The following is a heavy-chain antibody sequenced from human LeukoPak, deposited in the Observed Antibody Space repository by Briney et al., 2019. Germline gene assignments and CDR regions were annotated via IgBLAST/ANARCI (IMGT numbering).Heavy chain of an antibody. J-gene: IGHJ4*02. D-gene: IGHD3-22*01. CDR3: ARALNYYDSSGYPYYFDS. V-gene: IGHV3-11*05. CDR1: GFTFSDYY. CDR2: ITRSSSDT. Sequence: KPGGSLRLSCAASGFTFSDYYMSWIRQAPGKGLEGVSYITRSSSDTKYADAVKGRFTVSRDNAKNSLFLQMNSLRAEDTAVYYCARALNYYDSSGYPYYFDSWGQRTLVTVSS.